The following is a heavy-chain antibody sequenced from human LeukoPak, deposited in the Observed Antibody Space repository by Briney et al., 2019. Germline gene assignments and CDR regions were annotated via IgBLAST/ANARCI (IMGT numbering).Heavy chain of an antibody. CDR3: AKADSGTGAFDY. Sequence: GGSLRLSCSASGFTFSSYAMHWVRQAPGKGLEYVSAISSNGGSTYYADSVKGRFTVSRDNSKNTLYLQMNSLRAEDTAVYYCAKADSGTGAFDYWGQGTLVTVSS. CDR1: GFTFSSYA. CDR2: ISSNGGST. J-gene: IGHJ4*02. V-gene: IGHV3-64*04. D-gene: IGHD2-21*01.